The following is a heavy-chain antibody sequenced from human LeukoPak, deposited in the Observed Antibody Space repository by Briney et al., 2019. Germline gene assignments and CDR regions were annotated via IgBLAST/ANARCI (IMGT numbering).Heavy chain of an antibody. V-gene: IGHV4-39*01. CDR3: ARHASVDGNWPRPLDY. Sequence: SETLSLTCTVSGGSISSSNYYWGWIRQPPGKGLEWIGNIYYSGSTYYKPSLKTRITISVDTSKNQFSLKLTSVTAADTAVYYCARHASVDGNWPRPLDYWGQGSLVTVSS. CDR2: IYYSGST. D-gene: IGHD6-19*01. J-gene: IGHJ4*02. CDR1: GGSISSSNYY.